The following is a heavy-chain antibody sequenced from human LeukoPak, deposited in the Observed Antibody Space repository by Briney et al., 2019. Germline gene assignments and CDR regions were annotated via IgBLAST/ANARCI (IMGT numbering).Heavy chain of an antibody. V-gene: IGHV3-30-3*01. D-gene: IGHD4-23*01. J-gene: IGHJ4*02. Sequence: GGSLRLSCAASGFTFSSYAMNWVRQAPGKGLEWVAVISYDGGNKYYADSVKGRFTISRDNSKNTLYVQMNSLRGEDTAVYYCAREGPDYDGNSLDYWGQGTLVTVSS. CDR2: ISYDGGNK. CDR3: AREGPDYDGNSLDY. CDR1: GFTFSSYA.